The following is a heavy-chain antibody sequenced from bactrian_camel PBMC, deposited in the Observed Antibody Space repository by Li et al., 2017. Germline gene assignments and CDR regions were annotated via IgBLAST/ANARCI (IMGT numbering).Heavy chain of an antibody. V-gene: IGHV3S54*01. Sequence: HVQLVESGGGSVQAGGSLRLSCAASGYFGSNTCVAWFRQVPGKEREVVARIRAGSNSTYTADSVKGRFAISQDNAENRVILQMNTLKPEDTGMYYCAAGGRYPLSLKTSSYNYWGQGTQVTVS. D-gene: IGHD2*01. CDR3: AAGGRYPLSLKTSSYNY. CDR1: GYFGSNTC. CDR2: IRAGSNST. J-gene: IGHJ4*01.